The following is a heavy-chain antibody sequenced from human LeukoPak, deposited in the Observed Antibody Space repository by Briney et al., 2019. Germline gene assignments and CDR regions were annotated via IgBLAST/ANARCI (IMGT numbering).Heavy chain of an antibody. V-gene: IGHV1-46*01. D-gene: IGHD3-10*01. J-gene: IGHJ4*02. CDR3: ARDRDMVRAIIGGAFDY. Sequence: ASVKVSCKASGYTFTSYYMHWVRQAPGQGLEWMGIINPSGGSTSYAQKFQGRVTMTRDTSTSTVYMELSSLRSEDTAVYYCARDRDMVRAIIGGAFDYWGQGTLVTVSS. CDR2: INPSGGST. CDR1: GYTFTSYY.